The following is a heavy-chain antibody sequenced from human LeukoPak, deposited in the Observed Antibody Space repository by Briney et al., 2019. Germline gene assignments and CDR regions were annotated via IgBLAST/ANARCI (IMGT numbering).Heavy chain of an antibody. Sequence: GGSLRLSCAASGLTVSRNCMSWVRQAPGKGLEWVSVIYSGGNTYYADFVKGRFTISRDNSKNTLYLQINSLTAEDTAVYYCANLPRGDYWGLGTLVTVSS. J-gene: IGHJ4*02. CDR3: ANLPRGDY. D-gene: IGHD3-10*01. CDR2: IYSGGNT. CDR1: GLTVSRNC. V-gene: IGHV3-53*01.